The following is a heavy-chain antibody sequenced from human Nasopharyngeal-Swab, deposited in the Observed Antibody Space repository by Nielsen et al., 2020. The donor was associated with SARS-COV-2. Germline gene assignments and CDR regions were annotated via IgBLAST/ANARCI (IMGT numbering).Heavy chain of an antibody. J-gene: IGHJ4*02. CDR3: ARGTQYYYDSSGYYTAPFDY. Sequence: SVKVSCKASGGTFSSYAISWVRQDPGQGLEWMGGIIPIFGTANYAQKFQGRVTITADESTSTAYMELSSLRSEDTAVYYCARGTQYYYDSSGYYTAPFDYWGQGTLVTV. CDR2: IIPIFGTA. CDR1: GGTFSSYA. D-gene: IGHD3-22*01. V-gene: IGHV1-69*13.